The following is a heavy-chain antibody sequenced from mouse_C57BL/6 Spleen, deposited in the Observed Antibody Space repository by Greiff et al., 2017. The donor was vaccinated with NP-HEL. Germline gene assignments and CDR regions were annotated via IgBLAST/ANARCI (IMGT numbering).Heavy chain of an antibody. V-gene: IGHV1-15*01. CDR3: TRYGSSYGY. J-gene: IGHJ2*01. CDR1: GYTFTDYE. Sequence: VQLQQSGAELVRPGASVTLSCKASGYTFTDYEMHWVKQTPVHGLEWIGAIDPETGGTAYNQKFKGKAILTADKSSSTAYMELRSLTSEDSAVYYCTRYGSSYGYWGQGTTLTVSS. D-gene: IGHD1-1*01. CDR2: IDPETGGT.